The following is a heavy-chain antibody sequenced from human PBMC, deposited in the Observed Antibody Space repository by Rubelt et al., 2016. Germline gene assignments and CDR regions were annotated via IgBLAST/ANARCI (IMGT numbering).Heavy chain of an antibody. J-gene: IGHJ4*02. D-gene: IGHD1-26*01. V-gene: IGHV4-34*01. CDR3: ARHDTGSFLFDF. Sequence: QVQLQQWGAGLVKPSETLSLTCAVYGGSFSGYSWTWIRQPPGKGLEWLGEIDHSGNTDYIPSLKSRVSISVDTSKKQISLKVSAVTAADTAVYYCARHDTGSFLFDFWGQGTPVTVSS. CDR2: IDHSGNT. CDR1: GGSFSGYS.